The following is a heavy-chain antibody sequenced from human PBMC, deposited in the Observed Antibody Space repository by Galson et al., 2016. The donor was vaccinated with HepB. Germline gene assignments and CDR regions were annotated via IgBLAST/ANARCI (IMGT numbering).Heavy chain of an antibody. J-gene: IGHJ4*02. CDR2: IYNRGSA. D-gene: IGHD4-17*01. Sequence: TLSLTCNVSGGSIRGSPYYWSWIRQHPGKGLAWIGYIYNRGSAYYNPSLKSRLIISVDTSKNQLSLKLSSVTAADTAVYYCARFYGVLGYFDYWGQGTLVTVSA. V-gene: IGHV4-31*03. CDR1: GGSIRGSPYY. CDR3: ARFYGVLGYFDY.